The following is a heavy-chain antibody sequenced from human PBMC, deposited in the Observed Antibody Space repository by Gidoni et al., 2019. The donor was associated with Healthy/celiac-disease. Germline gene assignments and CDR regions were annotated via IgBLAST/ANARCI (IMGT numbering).Heavy chain of an antibody. D-gene: IGHD2-2*01. CDR2: INPSGGST. CDR1: GYTFTSYY. CDR3: ATHREYQLPFDY. Sequence: KASGYTFTSYYMHWVRQAPGQGLEWMGIINPSGGSTSYAQKFQGRVTMTRDTSTSTVYMELSSLRSEDTAVYYCATHREYQLPFDYWGQGTLVTVSS. V-gene: IGHV1-46*03. J-gene: IGHJ4*02.